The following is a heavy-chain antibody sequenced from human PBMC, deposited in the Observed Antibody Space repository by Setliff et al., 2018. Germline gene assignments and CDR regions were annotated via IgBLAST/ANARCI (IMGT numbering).Heavy chain of an antibody. V-gene: IGHV4-61*02. D-gene: IGHD3-9*01. CDR1: GGSISSGSYH. CDR2: LHTSGST. CDR3: AKERYFDWFFEE. J-gene: IGHJ4*02. Sequence: SETLSLTCALSGGSISSGSYHWSWIRQPAGQGLEWVGRLHTSGSTNYNPSLRGRVTMSLDPSANQFSLKLSSVTAADTARYYCAKERYFDWFFEEWGQGTLVTVSS.